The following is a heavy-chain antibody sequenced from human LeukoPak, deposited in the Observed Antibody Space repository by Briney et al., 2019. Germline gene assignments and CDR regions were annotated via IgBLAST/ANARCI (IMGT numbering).Heavy chain of an antibody. D-gene: IGHD3-16*01. CDR1: GGSLSSYH. J-gene: IGHJ5*02. V-gene: IGHV4-4*07. CDR3: ATAVGAPGHNWFAH. Sequence: SETLSLTCTVSGGSLSSYHWTWIRPPAGKKLEWIGHLYPSGSTNYNPSLKSRVTMSIDTSKNHFSLKLTSVTAADTAVYYCATAVGAPGHNWFAHWGQGTLVTVSS. CDR2: LYPSGST.